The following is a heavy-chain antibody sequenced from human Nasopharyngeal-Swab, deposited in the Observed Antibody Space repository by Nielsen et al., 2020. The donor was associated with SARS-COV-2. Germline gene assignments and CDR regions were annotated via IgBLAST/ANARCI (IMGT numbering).Heavy chain of an antibody. CDR3: ARETSYYYDSSGYYH. J-gene: IGHJ5*02. CDR1: GGSISSGSYY. D-gene: IGHD3-22*01. Sequence: GSLRLSCTVSGGSISSGSYYWSWIRQPPGKGLEWIGEINHSGSTNYNPSLKSRVTISVDPSKNPFSLKLSSVTAADTAVYYCARETSYYYDSSGYYHWGQGTLVTVSS. CDR2: INHSGST. V-gene: IGHV4-39*07.